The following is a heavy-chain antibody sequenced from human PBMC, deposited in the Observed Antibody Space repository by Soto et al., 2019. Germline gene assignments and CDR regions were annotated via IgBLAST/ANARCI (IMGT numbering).Heavy chain of an antibody. CDR2: ISSSSSYI. V-gene: IGHV3-21*01. Sequence: GGSLRLSCAASGFTYSSYSMNWVRQAAGKGLEWVSSISSSSSYIYYADSVKGRFTISRDNAKNSLYLQMNSLRAEDTAVYYCARDPETMIVVVDPHVYWGQGTLVTVYS. J-gene: IGHJ4*02. CDR3: ARDPETMIVVVDPHVY. D-gene: IGHD3-22*01. CDR1: GFTYSSYS.